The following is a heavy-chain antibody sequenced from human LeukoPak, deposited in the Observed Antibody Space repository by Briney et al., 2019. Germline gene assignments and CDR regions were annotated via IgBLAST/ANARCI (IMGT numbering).Heavy chain of an antibody. V-gene: IGHV4-39*07. CDR1: GGSISRSSYY. CDR3: ARLLFRYCSGGSCPDAFDI. CDR2: FSYSGST. D-gene: IGHD2-15*01. Sequence: SEALSLTCTVSGGSISRSSYYWGWIRQPPGKGLEWIGSFSYSGSTYYNPSLKSRVSISVDTSKKQFSLKLSPVTAADTAVYYCARLLFRYCSGGSCPDAFDIWGQGTMVTVSS. J-gene: IGHJ3*02.